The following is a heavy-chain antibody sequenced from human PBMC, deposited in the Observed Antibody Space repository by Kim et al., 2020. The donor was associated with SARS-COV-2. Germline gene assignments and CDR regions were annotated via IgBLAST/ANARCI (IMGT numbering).Heavy chain of an antibody. Sequence: SETLSLTCAVYGGSFSGYYWSWIRQPPGKGLEWIGEINHSGSTNYNPSLRSRVTISVDTSKNQFSLKLSSVTAADTAVYYCARAGAVAGTFDYWGQGTL. CDR1: GGSFSGYY. CDR3: ARAGAVAGTFDY. J-gene: IGHJ4*02. D-gene: IGHD6-19*01. V-gene: IGHV4-34*01. CDR2: INHSGST.